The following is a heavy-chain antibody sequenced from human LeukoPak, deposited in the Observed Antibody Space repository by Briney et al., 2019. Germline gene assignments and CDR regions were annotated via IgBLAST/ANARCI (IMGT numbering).Heavy chain of an antibody. D-gene: IGHD5-24*01. CDR1: GYTFTSYD. CDR3: ASGSWGYNRRKFDY. V-gene: IGHV1-8*01. CDR2: MNPNSGNT. Sequence: ASVKVSCKASGYTFTSYDINWVRQDTGQGLEWMGWMNPNSGNTGYAQKFQGRVTMTRNTSISTAYMELSSLRSEDTAVYYCASGSWGYNRRKFDYWGQGTLVTVSS. J-gene: IGHJ4*02.